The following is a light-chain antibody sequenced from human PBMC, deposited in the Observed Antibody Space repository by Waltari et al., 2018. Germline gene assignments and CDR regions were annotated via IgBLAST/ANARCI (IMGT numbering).Light chain of an antibody. CDR1: QRIETS. CDR2: YAT. Sequence: DIVLTQSPDFQSVTPKEKVTITCRASQRIETSLHWYQQKPDQSPNLLIKYATQSLSGVPSRFSGSGSVTDFTLTINSLEPEDAATYYCQQSSSFPLTFGGGTKVEIK. J-gene: IGKJ4*01. V-gene: IGKV6-21*01. CDR3: QQSSSFPLT.